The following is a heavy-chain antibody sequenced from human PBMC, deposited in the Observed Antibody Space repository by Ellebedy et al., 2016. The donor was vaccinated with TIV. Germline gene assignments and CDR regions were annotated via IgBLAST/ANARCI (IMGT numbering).Heavy chain of an antibody. CDR1: GYTLTGYY. CDR3: ARYSSGWYGY. J-gene: IGHJ4*02. D-gene: IGHD6-19*01. CDR2: IIPIFGTA. V-gene: IGHV1-69*13. Sequence: ASVKVSCKVSGYTLTGYYMHWVRQAPGQGLGWMGGIIPIFGTANYAQKFQGRVTITADESTSTAYMELSSLRSEDTAVYYCARYSSGWYGYWGQGTLVTVSS.